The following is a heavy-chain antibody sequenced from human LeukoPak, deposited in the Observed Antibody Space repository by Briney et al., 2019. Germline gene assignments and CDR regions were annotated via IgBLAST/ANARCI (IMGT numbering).Heavy chain of an antibody. CDR1: GGSISSYY. V-gene: IGHV4-59*08. D-gene: IGHD3-3*01. J-gene: IGHJ3*02. CDR3: ARGQPISQDAFDI. Sequence: SETLSLTCTVSGGSISSYYWSWIRQPPGKGLEWIGYIFYSGSTNYNPSLKSRVTISGDTSKSQFSLKLSSVIAADTAVYYCARGQPISQDAFDIWGQGTMVTVSS. CDR2: IFYSGST.